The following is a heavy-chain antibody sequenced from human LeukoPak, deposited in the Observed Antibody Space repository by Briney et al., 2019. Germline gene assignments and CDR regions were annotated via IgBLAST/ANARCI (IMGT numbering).Heavy chain of an antibody. D-gene: IGHD2-15*01. CDR2: INHTGST. Sequence: SETLSLTCAVYGGSFSSYSWSWIRQPPGKGLEWIGEINHTGSTNYNPSLKSRVSISVDTSKNQFSLKLSSVTAADTAVYYCARDRYCSGGSCYSDGMDVWGQGTTVTVSS. CDR1: GGSFSSYS. CDR3: ARDRYCSGGSCYSDGMDV. V-gene: IGHV4-34*01. J-gene: IGHJ6*02.